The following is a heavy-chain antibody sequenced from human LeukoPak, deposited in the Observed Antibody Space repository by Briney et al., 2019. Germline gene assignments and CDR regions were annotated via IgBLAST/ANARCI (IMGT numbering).Heavy chain of an antibody. D-gene: IGHD3-3*01. J-gene: IGHJ4*02. CDR1: GFTFSSYA. CDR2: ISGSGGST. Sequence: GGSLRLSCAASGFTFSSYAMSWVRQAPGKGLEWVSAISGSGGSTYYADSVKGRFTISRDNSKNTLYLQMNSLRAEDTAVYYCAKLGGGVLRFLEWLHDYWGQGTLITVSS. CDR3: AKLGGGVLRFLEWLHDY. V-gene: IGHV3-23*01.